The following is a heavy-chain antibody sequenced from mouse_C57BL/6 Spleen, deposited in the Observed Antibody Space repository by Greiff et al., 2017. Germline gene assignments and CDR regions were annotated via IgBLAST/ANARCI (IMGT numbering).Heavy chain of an antibody. Sequence: EVQRVESEGGLVQPGSSMKLSCTASGFTFSDYYMAWVRQVPEKGLEWVANINYDGSSTYYLDSLKSRFIISRDNAKNILYLQMSSLKSEDTATYYCARETEGFDYWGQGTTLTVSS. CDR2: INYDGSST. CDR1: GFTFSDYY. V-gene: IGHV5-16*01. J-gene: IGHJ2*01. CDR3: ARETEGFDY.